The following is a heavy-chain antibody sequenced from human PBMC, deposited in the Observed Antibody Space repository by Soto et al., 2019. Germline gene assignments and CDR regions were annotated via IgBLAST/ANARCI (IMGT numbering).Heavy chain of an antibody. CDR3: ARGAMANFDY. Sequence: LVKVSCKASGGTFGSHGIAWVRHAPGQGLEWMGGFIAMLGTPTYAKKVQGRATITADESLTSSYLELRSLRSEETAVYFCARGAMANFDYWGQGTVVTVSS. V-gene: IGHV1-69*13. D-gene: IGHD5-18*01. CDR1: GGTFGSHG. J-gene: IGHJ4*02. CDR2: FIAMLGTP.